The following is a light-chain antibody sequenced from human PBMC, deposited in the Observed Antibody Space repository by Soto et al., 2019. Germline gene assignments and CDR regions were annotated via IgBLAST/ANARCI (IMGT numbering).Light chain of an antibody. CDR3: SSHSSSSAYYV. V-gene: IGLV2-14*01. CDR1: SSDIGYYDY. Sequence: QSVLTQPASVSGSPGQSITISCTGTSSDIGYYDYVSWYQHHSGKAPKLIIYEVNNRPSGVYNRFSGSKSVNTASLTISGLQAEDEAEYYCSSHSSSSAYYVFGTGTKLTVL. J-gene: IGLJ1*01. CDR2: EVN.